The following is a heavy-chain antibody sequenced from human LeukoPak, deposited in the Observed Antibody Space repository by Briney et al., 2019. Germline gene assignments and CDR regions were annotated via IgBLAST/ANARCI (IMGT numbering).Heavy chain of an antibody. CDR2: ISSSSSTI. D-gene: IGHD3-3*01. V-gene: IGHV3-48*01. Sequence: QPGGSLRLSCAASGFTFSSYSMNWVRQAPGKGLEWVSYISSSSSTIYYADSVKGRFTISRDNAKNSLYLQMNSLRAEDTAVYYCARDLNDFWSGPWGPGTLVTVSS. CDR1: GFTFSSYS. J-gene: IGHJ5*02. CDR3: ARDLNDFWSGP.